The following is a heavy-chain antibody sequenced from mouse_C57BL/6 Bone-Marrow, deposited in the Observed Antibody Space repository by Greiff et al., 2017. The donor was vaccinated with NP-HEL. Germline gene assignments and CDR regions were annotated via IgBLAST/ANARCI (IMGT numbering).Heavy chain of an antibody. D-gene: IGHD1-1*01. CDR2: IDPSDSYT. CDR1: GYTFTSYW. Sequence: QVQLQQSGAELVRPGTSVKLSCKASGYTFTSYWMHWVKQRPGQGLEWIGVIDPSDSYTNYNQKFKGKATLTVDTSSSTAYMQLSSLTSEDSAVYYCARAPLRPYAMDYWGQGTSVTVSS. CDR3: ARAPLRPYAMDY. J-gene: IGHJ4*01. V-gene: IGHV1-59*01.